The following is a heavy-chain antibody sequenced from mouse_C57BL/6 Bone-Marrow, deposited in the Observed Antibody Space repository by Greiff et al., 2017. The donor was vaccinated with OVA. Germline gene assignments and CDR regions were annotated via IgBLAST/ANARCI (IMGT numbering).Heavy chain of an antibody. CDR1: GYTFTSYW. CDR3: AQTAQATFWFAY. D-gene: IGHD3-2*02. V-gene: IGHV1-59*01. J-gene: IGHJ3*01. Sequence: QVQLQQPGAELVRPGTSVKLSCKASGYTFTSYWMHWVKQRPGQGLEWIGVIDPSDSYTNYNQKFKGKATLTVDTSSSTAYMQLSSLTAEDSAVYYCAQTAQATFWFAYWGQGTLVTVSA. CDR2: IDPSDSYT.